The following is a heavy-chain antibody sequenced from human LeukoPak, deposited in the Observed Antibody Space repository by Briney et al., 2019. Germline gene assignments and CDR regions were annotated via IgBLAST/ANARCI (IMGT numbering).Heavy chain of an antibody. CDR2: TNSDGTNT. D-gene: IGHD6-19*01. Sequence: GGSLRLSCAASGITVSSYWMHWVRQAPGKGLVWVSRTNSDGTNTNYADSVKGRFSISRDNAKNTLYLQMNSLRAEDTAVYYCARVDYSSGWYDWFDPWGQGTLVTVSS. J-gene: IGHJ5*02. CDR1: GITVSSYW. V-gene: IGHV3-74*01. CDR3: ARVDYSSGWYDWFDP.